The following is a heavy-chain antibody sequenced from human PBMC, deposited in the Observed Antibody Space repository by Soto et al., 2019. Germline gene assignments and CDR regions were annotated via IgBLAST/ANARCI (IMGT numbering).Heavy chain of an antibody. J-gene: IGHJ1*01. CDR1: GFTFSAYW. V-gene: IGHV3-7*03. Sequence: VQLVESGGDLVQPGGSLRLSCAASGFTFSAYWMNWVRQVPGKGLEWVASMKPDGSDTFYADSVKGRFSISRDNAQRFLFLQMNVLRVDDTALYYCALGAYCSGGGCLYQHWGQGTPLTVSA. CDR3: ALGAYCSGGGCLYQH. CDR2: MKPDGSDT. D-gene: IGHD2-15*01.